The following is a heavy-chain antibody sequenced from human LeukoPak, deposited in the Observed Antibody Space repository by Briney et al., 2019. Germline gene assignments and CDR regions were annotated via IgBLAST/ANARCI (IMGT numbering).Heavy chain of an antibody. CDR1: GGTFSSYA. D-gene: IGHD1-14*01. J-gene: IGHJ4*02. CDR2: ITPILGIA. Sequence: SVKVSCKASGGTFSSYAISWVRQAPGQGLEWMGRITPILGIANYAQKFQGRVTITADKSTSTAYMELSSLRSEDTAVYYCARGPEYFDYWGQGTLVTVSS. V-gene: IGHV1-69*04. CDR3: ARGPEYFDY.